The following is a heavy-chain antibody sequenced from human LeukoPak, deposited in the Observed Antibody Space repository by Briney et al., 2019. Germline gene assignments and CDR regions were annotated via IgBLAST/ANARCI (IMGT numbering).Heavy chain of an antibody. D-gene: IGHD5-12*01. CDR2: IIPMFGTV. CDR1: GGTFSSYA. CDR3: ARDRDVDIVATTLTLDY. V-gene: IGHV1-69*06. J-gene: IGHJ4*02. Sequence: SVKVSCKASGGTFSSYAISWVRQAPGQGLEWMGRIIPMFGTVKYAQKFQGRVTITADTSTSTAYMELSSLRSEDPAVSYCARDRDVDIVATTLTLDYWGQGTLVTVSS.